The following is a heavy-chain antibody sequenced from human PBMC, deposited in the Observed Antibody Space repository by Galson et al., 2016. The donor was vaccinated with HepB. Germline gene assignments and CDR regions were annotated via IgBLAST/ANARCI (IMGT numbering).Heavy chain of an antibody. V-gene: IGHV1-2*02. CDR3: AREETTVSGMDV. J-gene: IGHJ6*02. D-gene: IGHD4-17*01. CDR2: INPNSGGT. Sequence: VRQAPGQGLEWMGRINPNSGGTNYEQKFQGRVTMTRDTSISTAYMELSRLRSDDTAVYYCAREETTVSGMDVWGQGTTVTVSS.